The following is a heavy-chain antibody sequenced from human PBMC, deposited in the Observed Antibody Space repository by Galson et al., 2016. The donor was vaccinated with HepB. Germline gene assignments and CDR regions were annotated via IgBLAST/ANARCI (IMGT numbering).Heavy chain of an antibody. CDR2: INPHSGGT. D-gene: IGHD2-8*02. CDR3: ARDLVEMDV. CDR1: GYTFTDYY. V-gene: IGHV1-2*06. J-gene: IGHJ6*02. Sequence: SVKVSCKASGYTFTDYYMHWVRQAPGQGLEWMGRINPHSGGTNSAQKCQGRVPMTRDTAISTAYMELSSLSSDDTAVYYCARDLVEMDVWGQGTTVAVSS.